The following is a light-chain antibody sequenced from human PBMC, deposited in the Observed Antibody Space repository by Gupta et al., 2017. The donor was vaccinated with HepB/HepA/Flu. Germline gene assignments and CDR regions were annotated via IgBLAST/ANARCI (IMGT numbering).Light chain of an antibody. CDR1: QSLLQSNGYSY. J-gene: IGKJ2*01. V-gene: IGKV2-28*01. CDR2: LGC. Sequence: DIVMTQSPLSLPVTPGEPASISCRSSQSLLQSNGYSYLDWYLQKPGQSPQLLIYLGCNRASGVPDRFSGSGSGTDFTLKISRGEAEDVGVYYCRQGLQTPYTFGQGTKLEIK. CDR3: RQGLQTPYT.